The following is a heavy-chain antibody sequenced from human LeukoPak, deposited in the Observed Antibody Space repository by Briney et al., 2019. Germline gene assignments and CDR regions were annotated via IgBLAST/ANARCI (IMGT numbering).Heavy chain of an antibody. V-gene: IGHV4-59*01. D-gene: IGHD4-17*01. CDR1: GGSISSYY. Sequence: SETLSLTSTVSGGSISSYYWSWIRQPPGKGLEWIGYIYYSGSTNYNPSLKSRVTISVDTSKSQFSLKLSSVTAADTAVYYCARDRGYGDYYYYGMDVWGQGTTVTVSS. CDR2: IYYSGST. CDR3: ARDRGYGDYYYYGMDV. J-gene: IGHJ6*02.